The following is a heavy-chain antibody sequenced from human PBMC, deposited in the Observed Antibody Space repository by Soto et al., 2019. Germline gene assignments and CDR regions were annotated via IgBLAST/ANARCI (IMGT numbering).Heavy chain of an antibody. V-gene: IGHV3-23*01. CDR1: GFTFSSYA. CDR2: VSGSGGST. J-gene: IGHJ5*02. D-gene: IGHD2-21*02. Sequence: EVPLLESGGDLVQPGGSLRLSCVASGFTFSSYAMTWVRQAPGKGLEWVSAVSGSGGSTYYADSVKGRFTISRDNSKNTLYLQMNRLRADDTAIYYCARGKVTAFLDWCDPWGQGTLVTVSS. CDR3: ARGKVTAFLDWCDP.